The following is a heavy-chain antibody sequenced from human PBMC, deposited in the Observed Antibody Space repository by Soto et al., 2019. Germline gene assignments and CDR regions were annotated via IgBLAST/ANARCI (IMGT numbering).Heavy chain of an antibody. J-gene: IGHJ3*01. Sequence: SEKLFLRNTVSGGSIRISSYSWSWIRQPPVKGLEWIGSIYYSGSTYYHPSLKRRVTISVDTSQNQFSLQLSSVTAADTDVDYCARHLYYDTSAF. V-gene: IGHV4-39*01. D-gene: IGHD3-22*01. CDR3: ARHLYYDTSAF. CDR1: GGSIRISSYS. CDR2: IYYSGST.